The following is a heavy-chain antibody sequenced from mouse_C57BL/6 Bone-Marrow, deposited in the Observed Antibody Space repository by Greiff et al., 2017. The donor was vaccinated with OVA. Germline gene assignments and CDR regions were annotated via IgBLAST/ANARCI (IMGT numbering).Heavy chain of an antibody. CDR2: IYPRDGST. D-gene: IGHD4-1*02. Sequence: VQLQQSGPELVKPGASVKLSCKASGYTFTSYEINWVQQRPGQGLAWIGWIYPRDGSTKYNEKFKGQATLTVDKSSSTAYMELHSLTSEDSAVYFCAATGYYFDCWSQGTTLTVSS. V-gene: IGHV1-85*01. CDR3: AATGYYFDC. CDR1: GYTFTSYE. J-gene: IGHJ2*01.